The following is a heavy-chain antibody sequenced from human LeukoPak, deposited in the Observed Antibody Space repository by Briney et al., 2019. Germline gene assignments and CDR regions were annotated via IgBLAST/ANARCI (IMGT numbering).Heavy chain of an antibody. V-gene: IGHV1-18*01. CDR1: GFTFTSHG. Sequence: GASVKVSCKASGFTFTSHGFTWVRQAPGQGLEWMGWISAYNGDTHSAERFQGRVTLTTDTSTSTAYMELRSLRSDDTAVYYCARIAAAGRDHFDYWGQGTQVTVSS. D-gene: IGHD6-13*01. J-gene: IGHJ4*02. CDR2: ISAYNGDT. CDR3: ARIAAAGRDHFDY.